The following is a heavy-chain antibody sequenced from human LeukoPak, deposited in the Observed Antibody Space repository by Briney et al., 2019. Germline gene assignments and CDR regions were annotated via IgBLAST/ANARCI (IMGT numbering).Heavy chain of an antibody. Sequence: SETLSLTCTVSGGSISSYYWSWIRQPPGKGLEWIGYIYYSGSTNYNPSLKSRVTISVDTSKNQFSLKLSSVTAADTAVYYCARGLLTTITPAFDIWGQGTMVTVSS. V-gene: IGHV4-59*01. CDR2: IYYSGST. D-gene: IGHD5-12*01. CDR1: GGSISSYY. CDR3: ARGLLTTITPAFDI. J-gene: IGHJ3*02.